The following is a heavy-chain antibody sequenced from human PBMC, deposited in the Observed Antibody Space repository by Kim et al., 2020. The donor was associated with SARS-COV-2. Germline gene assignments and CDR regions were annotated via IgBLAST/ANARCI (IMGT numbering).Heavy chain of an antibody. CDR2: IWYDGSNK. Sequence: GGSLRLSCAASGFTFSSYGMHWVRQAPGKGLEWVAVIWYDGSNKYYADSVKGRFTISRDNSKNTLYLQMNSLRAEDTAVYYCARVGCSGGSCYSGVSDYYSYSGMDVWGQGTTVTVSS. J-gene: IGHJ6*02. CDR1: GFTFSSYG. CDR3: ARVGCSGGSCYSGVSDYYSYSGMDV. D-gene: IGHD2-15*01. V-gene: IGHV3-33*01.